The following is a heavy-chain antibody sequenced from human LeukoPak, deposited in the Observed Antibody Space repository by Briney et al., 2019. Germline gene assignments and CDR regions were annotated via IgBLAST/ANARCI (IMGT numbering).Heavy chain of an antibody. D-gene: IGHD2-21*02. J-gene: IGHJ5*02. Sequence: GASVKVSCKASGYTFTSYGISWVRQAPGQGLEWMGWISAYNGNTNYAQKFQGRVTMTTDTSTSTGYVELRSLRSDDTAVYYCARKRCTGDCYLFDPWGQGTLVTVSS. V-gene: IGHV1-18*04. CDR2: ISAYNGNT. CDR3: ARKRCTGDCYLFDP. CDR1: GYTFTSYG.